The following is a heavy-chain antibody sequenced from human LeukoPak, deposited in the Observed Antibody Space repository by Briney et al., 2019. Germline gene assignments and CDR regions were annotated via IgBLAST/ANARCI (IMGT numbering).Heavy chain of an antibody. CDR3: ARQATIDYFDY. CDR2: IYPGDSET. V-gene: IGHV5-51*01. Sequence: GESLQISCKGSGYTFTSYWIGWARQMPGKDLEWMGIIYPGDSETRYSPSFQGQVTISVDKSISTAYLQWSSLKASDTAMYYCARQATIDYFDYWGQGTLVTVSS. D-gene: IGHD5-24*01. J-gene: IGHJ4*02. CDR1: GYTFTSYW.